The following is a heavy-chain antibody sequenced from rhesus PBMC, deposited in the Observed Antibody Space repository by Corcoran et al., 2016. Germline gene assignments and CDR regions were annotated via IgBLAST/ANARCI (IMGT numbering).Heavy chain of an antibody. J-gene: IGHJ4*01. V-gene: IGHV3-118*01. CDR1: GLPFSSTV. Sequence: EVQLVESGGGWVQPGGALSLSCAASGLPFSSTVMHRVRQASGKGLEWVGRIRSKSNNYETGYAASVKGRFTISRDDSKNTAYLQMNSLKTEDTAVYYCARLGYGSINFDYWGQGVLVTVSS. CDR2: IRSKSNNYET. D-gene: IGHD4-29*01. CDR3: ARLGYGSINFDY.